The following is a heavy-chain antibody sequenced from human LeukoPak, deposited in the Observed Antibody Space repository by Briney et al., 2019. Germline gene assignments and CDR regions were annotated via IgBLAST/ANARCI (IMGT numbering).Heavy chain of an antibody. CDR1: GFTFSSYA. V-gene: IGHV3-30-3*01. Sequence: GGSLRLSCAASGFTFSSYAMHWVRQAPGKGLEWVAVISYDGSNKYYADSVKGRFTISRDNSKNTLYLQMNSLRAEDTAVYYCARGLGYDSSPLLGGAFDIWGKGTMVTVFS. J-gene: IGHJ3*02. D-gene: IGHD3-22*01. CDR2: ISYDGSNK. CDR3: ARGLGYDSSPLLGGAFDI.